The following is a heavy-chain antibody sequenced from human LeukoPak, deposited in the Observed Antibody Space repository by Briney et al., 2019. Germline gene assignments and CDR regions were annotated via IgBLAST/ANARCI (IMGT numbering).Heavy chain of an antibody. CDR3: AGHSGSYRYYFDY. Sequence: PSETLSLTCTVSGGSISSYYWSWIRQPPGKGLEWIGYIYYSGSTNYNPSLKSRVTISVDTSKNQFSLKLSSVTAADTAVYYCAGHSGSYRYYFDYWGQGTLVTVSS. V-gene: IGHV4-59*08. J-gene: IGHJ4*02. CDR2: IYYSGST. D-gene: IGHD1-26*01. CDR1: GGSISSYY.